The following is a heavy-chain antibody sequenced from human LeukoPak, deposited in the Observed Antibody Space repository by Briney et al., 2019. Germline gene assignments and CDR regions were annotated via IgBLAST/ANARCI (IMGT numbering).Heavy chain of an antibody. V-gene: IGHV3-23*01. Sequence: GGSLRLSCAASGFTFSSYAMSWVRQAPGRGLEWVSTIRGSGGSTYYADSVKGRFTISRDISKNTLYLQMNNLRAEDTAVYYCARYCSGGNCYSGLVYWGQGTLVAVSS. CDR1: GFTFSSYA. D-gene: IGHD2-15*01. J-gene: IGHJ4*02. CDR2: IRGSGGST. CDR3: ARYCSGGNCYSGLVY.